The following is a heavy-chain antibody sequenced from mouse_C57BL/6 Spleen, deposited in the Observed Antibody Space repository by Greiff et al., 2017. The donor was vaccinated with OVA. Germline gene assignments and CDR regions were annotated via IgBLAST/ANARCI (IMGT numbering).Heavy chain of an antibody. D-gene: IGHD2-5*01. CDR2: IYPGDGDT. CDR1: GYAFSSSW. CDR3: AAYYSNGYAMDY. J-gene: IGHJ4*01. Sequence: VMLVESGPELVKPGASVKISCKASGYAFSSSWMNWVKQRPGKGLEWIGRIYPGDGDTNYNGKFKGKATLTADKSSSTAYMQLSSLTSEDSAVYFCAAYYSNGYAMDYWGQGTSVTVSS. V-gene: IGHV1-82*01.